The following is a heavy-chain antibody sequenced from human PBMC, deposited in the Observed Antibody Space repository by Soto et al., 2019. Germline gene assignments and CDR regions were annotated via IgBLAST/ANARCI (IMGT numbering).Heavy chain of an antibody. CDR1: GDSLNSGHW. V-gene: IGHV4-4*02. J-gene: IGHJ4*02. Sequence: QVQLQESGPGLVAPSETLSLTCNVSGDSLNSGHWWTWVRQSPGMGMEWIGEVLHNGFKNYNPSLQSRVTILADTSQNQISLKMTSVTAADTAVYYCARVACLRGGCYLNYFDYWGQGMLVTVSS. D-gene: IGHD2-21*01. CDR2: VLHNGFK. CDR3: ARVACLRGGCYLNYFDY.